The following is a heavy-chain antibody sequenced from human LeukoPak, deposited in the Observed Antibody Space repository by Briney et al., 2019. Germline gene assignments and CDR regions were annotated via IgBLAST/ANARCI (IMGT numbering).Heavy chain of an antibody. CDR1: GFTFSSYA. CDR2: ISYDGSNK. Sequence: GGSLRLSCAASGFTFSSYAMHWVRQAPGKGLEWVAVISYDGSNKYYADSVKSRFTISRDNSQNSLYLQMYSLRAEDTAVYYCARDHHRRHYDSQARDTFDIWGQGTMVTVSS. V-gene: IGHV3-30*04. J-gene: IGHJ3*02. D-gene: IGHD3-22*01. CDR3: ARDHHRRHYDSQARDTFDI.